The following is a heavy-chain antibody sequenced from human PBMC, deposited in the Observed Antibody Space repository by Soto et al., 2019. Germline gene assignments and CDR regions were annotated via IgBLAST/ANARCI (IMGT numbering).Heavy chain of an antibody. D-gene: IGHD2-21*02. CDR3: ARRRGDHDYFDF. J-gene: IGHJ4*02. CDR2: IYYSGST. Sequence: PSETLSLTCTVSGGSISSYYWTWIRQPPGKGLEWIGYIYYSGSTNYNPSLKSRVTISVATSKTQFSLKLSSVTAADTAVYYCARRRGDHDYFDFWGQGAQVTVSS. CDR1: GGSISSYY. V-gene: IGHV4-59*08.